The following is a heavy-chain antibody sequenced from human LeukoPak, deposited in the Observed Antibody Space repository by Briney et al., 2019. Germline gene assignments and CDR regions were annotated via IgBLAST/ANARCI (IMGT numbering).Heavy chain of an antibody. V-gene: IGHV3-11*04. D-gene: IGHD3-10*01. J-gene: IGHJ6*03. CDR3: ARVARGDYYYYYMDV. CDR2: INNNGNII. Sequence: NPGGSLRLSCAASCFNFCDYYMSWLRQAPGKGLELISYINNNGNIIYYADSVKGRFTMSRDNAKNTLYLQMNSLRAEDTALYYCARVARGDYYYYYMDVWGKGTTVTVSS. CDR1: CFNFCDYY.